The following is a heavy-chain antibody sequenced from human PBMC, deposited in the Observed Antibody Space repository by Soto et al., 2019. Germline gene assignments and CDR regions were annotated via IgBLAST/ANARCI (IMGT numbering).Heavy chain of an antibody. Sequence: EVHLVESGGDLVQPGGSLRLSCAVSGFSVSISYMGWVRQAPGKGLEWVSSIYADGHTYYADSVRGRFTIYTDNSKDTLYLQMXXXRXDDTAMYYCARHVGDYWYFDLWGRGTLVTVSS. CDR1: GFSVSISY. J-gene: IGHJ2*01. CDR3: ARHVGDYWYFDL. D-gene: IGHD3-3*01. CDR2: IYADGHT. V-gene: IGHV3-66*04.